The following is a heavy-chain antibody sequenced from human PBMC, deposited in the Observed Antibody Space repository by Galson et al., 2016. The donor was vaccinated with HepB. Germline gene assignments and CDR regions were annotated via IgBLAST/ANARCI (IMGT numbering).Heavy chain of an antibody. V-gene: IGHV3-33*01. CDR2: IWYDGSNK. CDR1: GFTFGRYA. J-gene: IGHJ6*03. Sequence: SLRLSCAASGFTFGRYAMHWVRQAPGKGLEWVAVIWYDGSNKYYADSVKGRFTISRDNSKNKLYLQMNSLRAEDTAVYYCAREVGYCTSTSCEGHMDVWGKGTTVTVSS. CDR3: AREVGYCTSTSCEGHMDV. D-gene: IGHD2-2*01.